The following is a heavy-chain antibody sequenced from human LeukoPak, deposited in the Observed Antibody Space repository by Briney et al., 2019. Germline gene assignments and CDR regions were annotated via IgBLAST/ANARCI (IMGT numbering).Heavy chain of an antibody. V-gene: IGHV3-23*01. Sequence: SGGSLRLSCAASGFTFSNYAMSWVRQAPGKGLEWVSAISGSSSSTYYADSVKGRFTISRDNSKNTLYLQMNSLRAEDTAVYYCARISSWYVRGAFDIWGQGTMITVSS. CDR2: ISGSSSST. D-gene: IGHD6-13*01. CDR3: ARISSWYVRGAFDI. J-gene: IGHJ3*02. CDR1: GFTFSNYA.